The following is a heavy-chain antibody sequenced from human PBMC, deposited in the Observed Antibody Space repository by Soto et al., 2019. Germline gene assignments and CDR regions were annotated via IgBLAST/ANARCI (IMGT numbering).Heavy chain of an antibody. D-gene: IGHD6-19*01. CDR1: GYTFTGYY. CDR3: ARMWFVAARYYYGMDV. Sequence: ASVKVSCKASGYTFTGYYMHWVRQAPGQGLEWMGWINPNSGGTNYAQKFQGRVTMTRDTSISTAYMELSRLRSDDTAVYYCARMWFVAARYYYGMDVWGQGTTVTVSS. J-gene: IGHJ6*02. CDR2: INPNSGGT. V-gene: IGHV1-2*02.